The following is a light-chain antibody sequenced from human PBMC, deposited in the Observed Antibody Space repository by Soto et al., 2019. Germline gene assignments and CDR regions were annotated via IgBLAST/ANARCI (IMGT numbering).Light chain of an antibody. CDR1: HNINNY. Sequence: DIQMTQSPSSLSASVGDRVTITCRASHNINNYLNWYQQKPGKAPKLLIYAASSLQSGFPSRFSGGGSGTDFTLTISSLQPEDSATYYCQQSYTTPLTFGGGTKVEI. CDR3: QQSYTTPLT. J-gene: IGKJ4*01. V-gene: IGKV1-39*01. CDR2: AAS.